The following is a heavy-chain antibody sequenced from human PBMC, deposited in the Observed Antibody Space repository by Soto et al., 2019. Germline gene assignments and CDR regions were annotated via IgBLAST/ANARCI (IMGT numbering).Heavy chain of an antibody. CDR3: ARDYDSSGYPNYFDY. CDR1: GYTFTSYA. V-gene: IGHV1-3*01. Sequence: QVQLVQSGAEVKKPGASVKVSCKASGYTFTSYAMHWVRQAPGQRLEWMGWINAGIGNTKYSQKFQGRVTITRDTSASTAYMELSSLRSEDTAVYYCARDYDSSGYPNYFDYWGQGTLVTVSS. CDR2: INAGIGNT. D-gene: IGHD3-22*01. J-gene: IGHJ4*02.